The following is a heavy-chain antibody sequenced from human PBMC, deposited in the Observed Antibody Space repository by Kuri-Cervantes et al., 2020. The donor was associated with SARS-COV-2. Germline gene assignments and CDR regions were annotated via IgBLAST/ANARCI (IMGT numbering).Heavy chain of an antibody. CDR1: GFTFGDYA. V-gene: IGHV3-49*04. D-gene: IGHD3-10*01. Sequence: GGSLRLSCTASGFTFGDYAMSWVRQAPGKGLKWVGFIRSKAYGGTTEYAASVKGRFTISRDDSKSIAYLQMNSLKTEDTAVYYCSRLMYGSGSYYPLSYWGQGTLVTVSS. J-gene: IGHJ4*02. CDR2: IRSKAYGGTT. CDR3: SRLMYGSGSYYPLSY.